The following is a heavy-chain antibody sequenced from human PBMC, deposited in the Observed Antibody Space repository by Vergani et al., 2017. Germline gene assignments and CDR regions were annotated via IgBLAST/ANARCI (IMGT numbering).Heavy chain of an antibody. CDR1: GYTFTNYP. D-gene: IGHD6-19*01. J-gene: IGHJ6*02. CDR2: INTNSGNP. V-gene: IGHV7-4-1*02. CDR3: ARGRQWRLTEYLYGMDV. Sequence: QVQLLQSGSELKKPGASVRISCEASGYTFTNYPLIWVRQAPGQGLEFMGWINTNSGNPTYDPGFTGRFVFSLDTSVSTAYLQISGLKAEDSAVYYCARGRQWRLTEYLYGMDVWGQGTTVTVSS.